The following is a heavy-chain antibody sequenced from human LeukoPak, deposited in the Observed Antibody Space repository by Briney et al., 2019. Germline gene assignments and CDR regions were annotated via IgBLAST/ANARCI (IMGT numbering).Heavy chain of an antibody. V-gene: IGHV4-30-4*01. J-gene: IGHJ4*02. Sequence: PSQPLSLPCTVSGGSISRGHYFWRWIRQPPAKGLEWIGHIYYSGSTYYNPSLKSRVTISVDTSKNQFSLKLSSVTAADTAVYYCARGLVGVVPAAAPFDYWGQGTLVTVSS. CDR2: IYYSGST. D-gene: IGHD2-2*01. CDR3: ARGLVGVVPAAAPFDY. CDR1: GGSISRGHYF.